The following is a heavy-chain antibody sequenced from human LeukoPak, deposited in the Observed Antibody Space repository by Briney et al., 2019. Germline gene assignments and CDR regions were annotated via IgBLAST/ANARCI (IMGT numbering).Heavy chain of an antibody. Sequence: GGSLRLSCVASGFIFRNYAIHWVRQAPGKGLEWVAVISYDGSNSYYANSVKGRFTISRDNSKNTLYLQMNSLRAEDTAVYYCAKGRTVVPAATDYWGQGTLVTVSS. CDR3: AKGRTVVPAATDY. V-gene: IGHV3-30-3*01. J-gene: IGHJ4*02. CDR1: GFIFRNYA. CDR2: ISYDGSNS. D-gene: IGHD2-2*01.